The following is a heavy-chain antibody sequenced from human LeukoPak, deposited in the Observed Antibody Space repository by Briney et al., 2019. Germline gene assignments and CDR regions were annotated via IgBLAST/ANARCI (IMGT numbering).Heavy chain of an antibody. D-gene: IGHD2-2*01. V-gene: IGHV1-69*05. CDR2: IIPIFGTA. CDR1: GGTFSSYA. Sequence: VASVKVSCKASGGTFSSYAISWVRQAPGQGLERMGGIIPIFGTANYAQKFQGRVTITTDESTSTAYMELSSLRSEDTAVYYCARQIVVVPAAISWFDPWGQGTLVTVSS. J-gene: IGHJ5*02. CDR3: ARQIVVVPAAISWFDP.